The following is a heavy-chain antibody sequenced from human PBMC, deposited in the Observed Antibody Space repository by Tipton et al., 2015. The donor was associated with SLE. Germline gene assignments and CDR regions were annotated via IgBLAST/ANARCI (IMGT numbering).Heavy chain of an antibody. D-gene: IGHD4-17*01. J-gene: IGHJ4*02. V-gene: IGHV4-4*07. CDR2: IYTSGST. CDR1: GGSISSHY. CDR3: ARIVRDGAYFDY. Sequence: TLSLTCTVSGGSISSHYWSWIRQPAGKGLEWIGRIYTSGSTNYNPSLKSRVTISVDTSKNQFSLKLSSVTAADTAVYYCARIVRDGAYFDYWGQGTLVTVSS.